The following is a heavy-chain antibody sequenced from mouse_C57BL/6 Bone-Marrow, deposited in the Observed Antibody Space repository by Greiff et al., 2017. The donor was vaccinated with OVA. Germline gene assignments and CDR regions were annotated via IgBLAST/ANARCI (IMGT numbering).Heavy chain of an antibody. CDR1: GFTFSSYA. V-gene: IGHV5-4*03. D-gene: IGHD3-2*02. J-gene: IGHJ4*01. Sequence: EVKLVESGGGLVKPGGSLKLSCAASGFTFSSYAMSWVRQTPEKRLEWVATISDGGSYTYYPDNVKGRFTISRDNAKNNLYLQMSHLKSEDTAMYYCAHSSGHDYYAMDYWGQGTSVTVSS. CDR3: AHSSGHDYYAMDY. CDR2: ISDGGSYT.